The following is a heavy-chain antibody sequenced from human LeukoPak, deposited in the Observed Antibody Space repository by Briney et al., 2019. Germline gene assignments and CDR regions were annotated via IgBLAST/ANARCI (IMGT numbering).Heavy chain of an antibody. CDR3: AKANGREYDS. D-gene: IGHD2/OR15-2a*01. V-gene: IGHV3-30*18. CDR2: ISYDETTK. J-gene: IGHJ4*02. Sequence: PGGSLRLSCAASEFTFSNYVTHWVRQPPGKGLEWVAVISYDETTKYYADSVKGRFTISRDNSKNTLYLQMNSLRPEDTAVYYCAKANGREYDSWGQGTLVTVSS. CDR1: EFTFSNYV.